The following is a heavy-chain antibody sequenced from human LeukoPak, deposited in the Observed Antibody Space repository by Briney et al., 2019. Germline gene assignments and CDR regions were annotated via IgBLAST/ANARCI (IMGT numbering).Heavy chain of an antibody. CDR3: ARAPLVKMHAFDI. CDR2: IGTKSGNT. V-gene: IGHV1-18*01. J-gene: IGHJ3*02. D-gene: IGHD2-21*01. CDR1: GYTFTNGG. Sequence: ASVKVSCKASGYTFTNGGISWVRQAPGQGLEWMGWIGTKSGNTNYAPGFQARVTLTTDTSSTTAYMELRSLTSDDTAAYYCARAPLVKMHAFDIWGQGTIVTVSS.